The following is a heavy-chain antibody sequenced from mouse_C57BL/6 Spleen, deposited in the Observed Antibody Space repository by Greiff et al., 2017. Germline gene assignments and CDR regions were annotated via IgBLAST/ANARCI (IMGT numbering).Heavy chain of an antibody. Sequence: QVQLQQPGAELVRPGSSVKLSCKASGYTFTSYWMDWVKQRPGQGLEWIGNIYPSDSETHYNQKFKDKATLTVDKSSSTAYMQLSSLTSEDSAVYYCARGIYYDYGYYFDYWGQGTTLTVSS. CDR3: ARGIYYDYGYYFDY. CDR1: GYTFTSYW. D-gene: IGHD2-4*01. V-gene: IGHV1-61*01. J-gene: IGHJ2*01. CDR2: IYPSDSET.